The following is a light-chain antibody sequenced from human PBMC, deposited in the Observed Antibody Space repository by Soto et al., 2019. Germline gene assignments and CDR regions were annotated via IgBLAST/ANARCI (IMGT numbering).Light chain of an antibody. V-gene: IGKV3-20*01. J-gene: IGKJ1*01. CDR1: QSVGDTY. CDR2: STS. Sequence: ELVLTQSPGTLSLSPGERATLSCRASQSVGDTYLAWYQQKPGQAPRLLMYSTSIRATGIPDRFSGSGSGTDFTLTISRLDPEDFAVYYCQHYDRAPMWTFGQGTKVDIK. CDR3: QHYDRAPMWT.